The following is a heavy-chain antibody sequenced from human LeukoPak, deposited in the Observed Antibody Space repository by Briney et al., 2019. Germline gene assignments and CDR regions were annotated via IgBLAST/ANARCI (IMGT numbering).Heavy chain of an antibody. J-gene: IGHJ6*03. CDR2: MNPNSGNT. Sequence: ASVKVSCKASGYTFTSYDINWVRQATGQGLEWMGWMNPNSGNTGYAQKFQGRVTMTRNTSISTAYMELSSLRSEDTAVYYCARGAAARADNYYYYYMDVWGQRDHGHRLL. CDR3: ARGAAARADNYYYYYMDV. V-gene: IGHV1-8*01. CDR1: GYTFTSYD. D-gene: IGHD6-13*01.